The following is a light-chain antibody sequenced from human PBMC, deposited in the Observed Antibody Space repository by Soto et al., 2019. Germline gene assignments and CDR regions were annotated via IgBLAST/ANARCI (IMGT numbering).Light chain of an antibody. Sequence: DIPMTQSPSPLSASVGDRVTITCRASQTVNTWLAWYQQKPGNAPTLLLYQATSLDGVGPSRFRGSGSGTELTPNTISLQQDDFVTGYSHQYNCLSLTFGKGNQV. J-gene: IGKJ1*01. CDR1: QTVNTW. CDR3: HQYNCLSLT. CDR2: QAT. V-gene: IGKV1-5*03.